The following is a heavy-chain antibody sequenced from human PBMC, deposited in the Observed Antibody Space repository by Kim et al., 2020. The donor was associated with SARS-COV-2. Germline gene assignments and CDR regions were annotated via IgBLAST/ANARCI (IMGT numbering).Heavy chain of an antibody. Sequence: ASVKVSCKASGHSFSDSYIHWVRQVPGQAFEWMGWVSPDTGGTRNAREFQDRISMTRDTSLSTAYMELANLGLDDTAVYYCARARFFSNSAGMDVWGQGTTVTVSS. V-gene: IGHV1-2*02. J-gene: IGHJ6*02. CDR3: ARARFFSNSAGMDV. D-gene: IGHD1-7*01. CDR2: VSPDTGGT. CDR1: GHSFSDSY.